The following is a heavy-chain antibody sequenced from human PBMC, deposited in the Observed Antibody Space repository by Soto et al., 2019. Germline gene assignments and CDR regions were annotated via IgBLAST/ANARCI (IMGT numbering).Heavy chain of an antibody. V-gene: IGHV1-2*02. D-gene: IGHD3-3*01. Sequence: QLHLVQSGAVVKKPGASVTVSCSASGYPVTAYYMHWVRQAPGRGLEWMGGINPATGAAKYTQTFQGRVTMTRDTSTSTGFMELCGLTSEDTAVFYCARGGGVGVAGSAAFDMWGQGTLVTVSS. J-gene: IGHJ3*02. CDR1: GYPVTAYY. CDR3: ARGGGVGVAGSAAFDM. CDR2: INPATGAA.